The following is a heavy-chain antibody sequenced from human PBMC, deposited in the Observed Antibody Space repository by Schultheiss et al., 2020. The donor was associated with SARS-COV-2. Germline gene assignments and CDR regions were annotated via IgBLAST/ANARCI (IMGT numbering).Heavy chain of an antibody. CDR1: GFTFSNYA. CDR2: ISGSGGST. J-gene: IGHJ4*02. CDR3: AREGASGVTTGFDY. Sequence: GGSLRLSCAASGFTFSNYAMSWVRQAPGKGLDWVSKISGSGGSTYYADSVKGRFTISRDNSKNTLYLQMNSLRAEDTAVYYCAREGASGVTTGFDYWGQGTLVTVSS. V-gene: IGHV3-23*01. D-gene: IGHD4-17*01.